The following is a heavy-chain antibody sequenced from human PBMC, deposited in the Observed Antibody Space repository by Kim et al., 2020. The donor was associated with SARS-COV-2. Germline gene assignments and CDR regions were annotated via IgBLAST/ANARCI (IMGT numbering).Heavy chain of an antibody. CDR3: ARDLRGEPFDI. Sequence: GRSLRLSCSASGFIFSSYWMSWVRQAPGKGLEWVAYIQENGREKYYVDSVRGRFTISRDNAKNSLYLQMNSLRAEDTAVYYCARDLRGEPFDIWGQGTMV. J-gene: IGHJ3*02. CDR1: GFIFSSYW. D-gene: IGHD4-17*01. V-gene: IGHV3-7*01. CDR2: IQENGREK.